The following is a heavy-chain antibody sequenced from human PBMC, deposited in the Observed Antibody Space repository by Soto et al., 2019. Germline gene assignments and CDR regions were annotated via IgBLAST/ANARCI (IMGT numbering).Heavy chain of an antibody. CDR3: ARGKGVGALRGYDFDAFDI. D-gene: IGHD1-26*01. CDR1: GFTVSSNY. V-gene: IGHV3-53*01. CDR2: IYSGGST. J-gene: IGHJ3*02. Sequence: PGGSLRLSCAACGFTVSSNYISWVRQAPWKGLEWVSVIYSGGSTYYADSVRGRFTISRDNSKNTLYLQMKSLRAEDTAVYYCARGKGVGALRGYDFDAFDIWGQGTMVTFSS.